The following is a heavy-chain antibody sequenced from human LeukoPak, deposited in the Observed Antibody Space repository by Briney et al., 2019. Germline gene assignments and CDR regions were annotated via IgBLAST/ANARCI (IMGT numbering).Heavy chain of an antibody. D-gene: IGHD2-2*01. J-gene: IGHJ6*03. CDR1: GDSISGYY. V-gene: IGHV4-59*01. CDR2: IYHSENT. Sequence: PSETLSLTCTVSGDSISGYYWSWIRQPPGKGLEWIGYIYHSENTNYNPSLESRVTISVDTPMNQFSLRLSSVTAADTAVYYCARGRRTTSFIASYMDVWGKGAPVTVSS. CDR3: ARGRRTTSFIASYMDV.